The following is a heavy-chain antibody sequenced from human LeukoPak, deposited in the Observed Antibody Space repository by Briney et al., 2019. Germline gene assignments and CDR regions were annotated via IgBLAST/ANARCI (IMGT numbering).Heavy chain of an antibody. CDR3: VRVEVRGYGYGPTYFYHMHV. CDR1: GFTFSSYG. D-gene: IGHD5-18*01. CDR2: IRYDGSNK. J-gene: IGHJ6*03. Sequence: GGSLRLSCAASGFTFSSYGMHWVRQAPGKGLEWVAFIRYDGSNKYYADSVKGRFTISRDNSKNTLYLQMNSLRAEDTAVYYCVRVEVRGYGYGPTYFYHMHVWGKGTTVTVSS. V-gene: IGHV3-30*02.